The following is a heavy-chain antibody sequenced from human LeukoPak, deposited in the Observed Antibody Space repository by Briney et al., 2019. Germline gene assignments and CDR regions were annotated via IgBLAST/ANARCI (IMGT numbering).Heavy chain of an antibody. CDR2: ISSSSSAI. Sequence: GGSLRLSCAASGFTFSSYTMNWVRQAPGKGLEWVSSISSSSSAIYYAASVKGRFTISRDNAKNSLYLQMNSLRDEDTAVYYCARGALRYSDYWGQGTLVTVFS. V-gene: IGHV3-48*02. J-gene: IGHJ4*02. CDR3: ARGALRYSDY. CDR1: GFTFSSYT. D-gene: IGHD3-9*01.